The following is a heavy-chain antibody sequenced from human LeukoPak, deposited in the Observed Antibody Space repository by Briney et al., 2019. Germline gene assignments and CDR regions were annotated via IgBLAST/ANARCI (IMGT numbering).Heavy chain of an antibody. CDR3: ARQWSGSSWLIFDY. CDR1: GGSISSHY. D-gene: IGHD6-13*01. Sequence: PSETLSLTCTVSGGSISSHYWSWIRQPPGKGLEWIGYIYYSGSTNYNPSLKSRVTISVDTSKNQFSLKLSSVAAADTAVYYCARQWSGSSWLIFDYWGQGTLGTVSS. J-gene: IGHJ4*02. V-gene: IGHV4-59*08. CDR2: IYYSGST.